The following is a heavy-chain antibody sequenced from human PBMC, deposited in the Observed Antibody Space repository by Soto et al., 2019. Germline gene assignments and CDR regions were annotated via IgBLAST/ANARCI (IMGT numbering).Heavy chain of an antibody. CDR2: MNPNNGNI. CDR3: ERGLTYWPTLTWDN. D-gene: IGHD2-8*02. CDR1: GYDFTNYD. Sequence: QVQLVQSGAVVKKPGASVKVSCKASGYDFTNYDINWVRQATGQGLEILGWMNPNNGNIGYAQKFQGRVTMTRDTSISTAFMELSILTSDDTAIYYCERGLTYWPTLTWDNWGQGTLITVSS. J-gene: IGHJ4*02. V-gene: IGHV1-8*01.